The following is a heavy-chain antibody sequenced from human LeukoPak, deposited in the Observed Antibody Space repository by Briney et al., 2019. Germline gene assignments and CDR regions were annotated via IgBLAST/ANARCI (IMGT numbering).Heavy chain of an antibody. J-gene: IGHJ5*02. CDR3: TTETDYSHPNWFGP. CDR2: IHHSGTT. Sequence: PSETLSLTCVVSGGSISSSHWWSWVRQPPGKGLEWIGQIHHSGTTNYNPSLKSRVTISIDKSKNQFSLKLSSVTAADTALYYCTTETDYSHPNWFGPWGQGTLVTVSS. D-gene: IGHD4-11*01. V-gene: IGHV4-4*02. CDR1: GGSISSSHW.